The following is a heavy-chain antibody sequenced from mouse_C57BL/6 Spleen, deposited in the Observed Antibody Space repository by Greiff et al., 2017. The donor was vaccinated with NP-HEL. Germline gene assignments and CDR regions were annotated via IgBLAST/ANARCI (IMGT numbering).Heavy chain of an antibody. D-gene: IGHD3-2*02. CDR2: IYPGSGST. CDR1: GYTFTSYW. Sequence: QVQLQQPGAELVKPGASVKMSCKASGYTFTSYWITWVKQRPGQGLEWIGDIYPGSGSTNYNEKFKSKATLTVDTSSSTAYMQLSSLTSEDSAVSYCARKRAQAYYFDYWGQGTTLTVSS. J-gene: IGHJ2*01. V-gene: IGHV1-55*01. CDR3: ARKRAQAYYFDY.